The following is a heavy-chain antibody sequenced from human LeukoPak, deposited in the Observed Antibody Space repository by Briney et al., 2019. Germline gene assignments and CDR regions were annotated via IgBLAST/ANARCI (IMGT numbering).Heavy chain of an antibody. CDR2: IYYSGST. CDR1: GGSISSSSYY. CDR3: ANGRSWGSSPPLDY. J-gene: IGHJ4*02. V-gene: IGHV4-39*07. Sequence: PSETLSLTCTVSGGSISSSSYYWGWTRQPPGKGLEWNGSIYYSGSTYYNPSLKSRVTISVDTSKHQFSLKLSSVTAADTAVYYCANGRSWGSSPPLDYWGQGTLVTVSS. D-gene: IGHD7-27*01.